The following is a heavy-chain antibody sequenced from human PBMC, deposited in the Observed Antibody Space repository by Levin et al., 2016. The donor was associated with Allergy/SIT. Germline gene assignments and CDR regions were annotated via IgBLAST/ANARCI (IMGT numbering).Heavy chain of an antibody. CDR3: AGEDFWSGSDAFDI. D-gene: IGHD3-3*01. CDR2: IYPGDSDT. J-gene: IGHJ3*02. Sequence: VRQMPGKGLEWMGIIYPGDSDTRYSPSFQGQVTISADKSISTAYLQWSSLKASDTAMYYCAGEDFWSGSDAFDIWGQGTMVTVSS. V-gene: IGHV5-51*01.